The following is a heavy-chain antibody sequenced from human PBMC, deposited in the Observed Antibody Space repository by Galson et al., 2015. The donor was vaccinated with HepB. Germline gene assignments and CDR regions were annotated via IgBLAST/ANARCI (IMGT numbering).Heavy chain of an antibody. CDR3: ARDVLAGTGYYGMDV. J-gene: IGHJ6*02. V-gene: IGHV3-33*01. CDR1: GFTFSSYG. CDR2: IWYDGSNK. D-gene: IGHD1-1*01. Sequence: SLRLSCAASGFTFSSYGMHWVRQAPGKGLEWVAVIWYDGSNKYYADSVKGRFTISRDNSKNTLYLQMNSLRAEDTAVYYCARDVLAGTGYYGMDVWGQGTTVTVSS.